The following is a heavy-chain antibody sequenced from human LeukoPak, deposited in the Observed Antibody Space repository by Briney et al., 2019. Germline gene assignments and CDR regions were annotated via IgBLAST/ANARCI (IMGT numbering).Heavy chain of an antibody. Sequence: ASVKVSCKASGYTFTSYDINWVRQATGQGLEWMGWMNPNSGNTGYAQKFQGRVTMTRNTSISTAYMELSSLRSEETAVYYCATRGYSYGLQYYYYYYMDVWGKGTTVTVSS. CDR1: GYTFTSYD. V-gene: IGHV1-8*01. J-gene: IGHJ6*03. CDR3: ATRGYSYGLQYYYYYYMDV. D-gene: IGHD5-18*01. CDR2: MNPNSGNT.